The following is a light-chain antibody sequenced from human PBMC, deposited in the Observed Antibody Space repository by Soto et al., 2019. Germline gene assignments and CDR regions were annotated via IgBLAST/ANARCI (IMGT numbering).Light chain of an antibody. CDR1: KLGDKY. Sequence: SYELTQPPSVSVSPGQTASITCSGDKLGDKYACWYQQKPGQSPVLVIYQNNKRPSGIPERFSGSNSGNTATLTISGTQAMDEADYYCQAWASSTGVFGTGTNLTVL. V-gene: IGLV3-1*01. J-gene: IGLJ1*01. CDR3: QAWASSTGV. CDR2: QNN.